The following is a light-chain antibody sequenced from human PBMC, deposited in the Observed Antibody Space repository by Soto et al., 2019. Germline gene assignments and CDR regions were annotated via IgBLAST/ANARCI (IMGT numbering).Light chain of an antibody. CDR2: DTT. V-gene: IGLV7-46*01. J-gene: IGLJ3*02. Sequence: QAVVTQEPSLTVSPGGTVTLTCGSSTGPVTSGHYTYWFQQKPGQAPRTLIYDTTNKHSSIPARFSGSLLGDKAALTLSGAQPKDEADYYCFLSFGGTSVFGGGTKVTVL. CDR1: TGPVTSGHY. CDR3: FLSFGGTSV.